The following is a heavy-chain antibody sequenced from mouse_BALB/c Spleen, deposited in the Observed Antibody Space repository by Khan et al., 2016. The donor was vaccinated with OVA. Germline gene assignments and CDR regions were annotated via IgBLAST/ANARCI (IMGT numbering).Heavy chain of an antibody. CDR2: ISPGSGDT. V-gene: IGHV1-77*01. CDR3: ARRNYFGYTFAY. Sequence: QVQLQQSGAELARPGASVKLSCKASGYTFTDFYINWVKQRTGQGLEWIGEISPGSGDTFYNEMFKDKATLTAAKSSNTAYMQLSSRTSEASAVYFCARRNYFGYTFAYWGQGTLVTVSA. CDR1: GYTFTDFY. J-gene: IGHJ3*01. D-gene: IGHD1-2*01.